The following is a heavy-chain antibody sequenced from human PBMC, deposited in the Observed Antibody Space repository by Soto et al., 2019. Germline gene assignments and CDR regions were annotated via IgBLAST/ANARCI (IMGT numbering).Heavy chain of an antibody. J-gene: IGHJ4*02. Sequence: PGGSLRLSCAASGFTFSSYGMHWVRQAPGKGLEWVAVISYDGSNKYYADSVKGRFTISRDNSKNTLYLQMNSLRAEDTAVYYCVTRITIFRSPYFDYWGQGTLVTVSS. V-gene: IGHV3-30*03. CDR2: ISYDGSNK. CDR1: GFTFSSYG. D-gene: IGHD3-3*01. CDR3: VTRITIFRSPYFDY.